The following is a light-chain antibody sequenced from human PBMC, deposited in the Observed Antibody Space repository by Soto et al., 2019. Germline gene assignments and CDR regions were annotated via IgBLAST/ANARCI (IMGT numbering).Light chain of an antibody. V-gene: IGKV3-11*01. J-gene: IGKJ4*01. CDR2: DAS. Sequence: IVLTQSPATLSLSPGERATLSCRASQSVSRYLAWYQQKPGQAPRLLIYDASNRATGIPARFSGSGSGTDFTLSISGLEPEDFAVYYSQQRSNWPPLTFGGGTKVEIK. CDR1: QSVSRY. CDR3: QQRSNWPPLT.